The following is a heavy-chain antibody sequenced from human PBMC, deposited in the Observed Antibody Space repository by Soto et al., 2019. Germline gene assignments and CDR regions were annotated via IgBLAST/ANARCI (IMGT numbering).Heavy chain of an antibody. J-gene: IGHJ3*02. V-gene: IGHV1-69*12. CDR2: IIPIFGTA. Sequence: QVQLVQSGAEVKKPGSSVKVSCKASGGTFSSYAISWVRQAPGQGLEWMGGIIPIFGTANYAQKFQGRVTITADESTSTAYMELSSLRSEDTAVYYCARGYCISTSCYLPAFDIWGQGTMVTVSS. CDR1: GGTFSSYA. D-gene: IGHD2-2*01. CDR3: ARGYCISTSCYLPAFDI.